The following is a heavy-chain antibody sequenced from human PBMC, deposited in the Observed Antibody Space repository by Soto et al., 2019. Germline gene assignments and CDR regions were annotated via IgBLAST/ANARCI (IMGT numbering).Heavy chain of an antibody. CDR2: ISSSSSTI. V-gene: IGHV3-48*01. D-gene: IGHD6-19*01. Sequence: PGGSLRLSCAASGFTFSSYSMNWVRQAPGKGQEWVSYISSSSSTIYYADSVKGRFTISRDNAKNSLYLQMNSLRAVDMAVFYCAREIRSGWPPVWGQGTLVTVSS. CDR1: GFTFSSYS. CDR3: AREIRSGWPPV. J-gene: IGHJ4*02.